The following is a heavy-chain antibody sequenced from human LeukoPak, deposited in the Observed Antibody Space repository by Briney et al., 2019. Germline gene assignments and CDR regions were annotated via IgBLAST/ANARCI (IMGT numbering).Heavy chain of an antibody. CDR3: ARDRSQGYFDY. CDR1: GFTFSSYA. CDR2: ISYDGSNK. V-gene: IGHV3-30*04. J-gene: IGHJ4*02. Sequence: GGSLRLSCAASGFTFSSYAMHWVRQAPGKGLEWVAVISYDGSNKYYADSVKGRFTISRDNSKNTLYLQMNSLRAEDTAVYYCARDRSQGYFDYWGQGTLVTVSS.